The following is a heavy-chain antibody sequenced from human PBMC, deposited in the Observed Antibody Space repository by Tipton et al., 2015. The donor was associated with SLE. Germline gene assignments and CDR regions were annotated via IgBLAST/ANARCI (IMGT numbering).Heavy chain of an antibody. J-gene: IGHJ6*03. CDR1: GGSISRGSYF. Sequence: LSLTCSVSGGSISRGSYFWSWIRQPAGKGLEWIGRIYSTGSTDYNPSLKTRVTISVDTSKDQFSLRLSSVTAADTAAYFCARGLYSNFYYNYYMDVWGKGTTVTVSS. CDR3: ARGLYSNFYYNYYMDV. V-gene: IGHV4-61*02. CDR2: IYSTGST. D-gene: IGHD4-11*01.